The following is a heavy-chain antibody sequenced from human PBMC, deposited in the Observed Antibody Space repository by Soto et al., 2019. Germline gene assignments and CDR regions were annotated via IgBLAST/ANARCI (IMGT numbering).Heavy chain of an antibody. Sequence: GGSLRLSCTASGFTFGDYAMSWFRQAPGKGLEWVGFIRSKAYGGTTGYAASVKGRFTISRDDSKSIAYLQMNSLKTEDTAVYYCTRVMIVVVITLNDAFDIWGQGTVVTVS. CDR1: GFTFGDYA. D-gene: IGHD3-22*01. V-gene: IGHV3-49*03. CDR2: IRSKAYGGTT. J-gene: IGHJ3*02. CDR3: TRVMIVVVITLNDAFDI.